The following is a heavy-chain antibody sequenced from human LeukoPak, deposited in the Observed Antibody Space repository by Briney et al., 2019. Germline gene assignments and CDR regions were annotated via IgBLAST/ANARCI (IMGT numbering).Heavy chain of an antibody. J-gene: IGHJ3*02. CDR3: ARHLGGAGDAFDI. CDR1: GYSFTSYW. Sequence: GESLKIYCNGSGYSFTSYWIGWVRQMPGKGLEWMGIIYPGDSDTRYSPSFQGQVTISADKSISTAYLQWSSLKASDTAMYYCARHLGGAGDAFDIWGQGTMVTVSS. V-gene: IGHV5-51*01. CDR2: IYPGDSDT. D-gene: IGHD3-16*01.